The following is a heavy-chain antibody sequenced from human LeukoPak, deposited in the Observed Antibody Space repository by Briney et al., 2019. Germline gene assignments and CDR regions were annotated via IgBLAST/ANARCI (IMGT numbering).Heavy chain of an antibody. CDR1: GFTFSSYW. J-gene: IGHJ4*02. V-gene: IGHV3-74*01. CDR3: AREAALYSYDFWSGYSQFDY. CDR2: INSDGSST. D-gene: IGHD3-3*01. Sequence: RGSLRLSCAASGFTFSSYWMHWVRQAPGKGLVWVSRINSDGSSTSYADSVKGRFTISSDNAKNTLYLQMNSLRAEDTAVYYCAREAALYSYDFWSGYSQFDYWGQGTLVTVSS.